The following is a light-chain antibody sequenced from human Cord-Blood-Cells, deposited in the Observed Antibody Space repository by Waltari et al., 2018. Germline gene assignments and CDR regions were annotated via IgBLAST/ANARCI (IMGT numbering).Light chain of an antibody. J-gene: IGKJ4*01. CDR2: DAS. V-gene: IGKV3-11*01. CDR1: QSVSSY. CDR3: QQRSNWLT. Sequence: EIVLTQSPATLSLSPGARATHSCRASQSVSSYSAWYQQKPGQAPRPLIYDASNRATGIPARFSGSGSGTDFTLTISSLEPEDFAVYYCQQRSNWLTFGGGTKVEIK.